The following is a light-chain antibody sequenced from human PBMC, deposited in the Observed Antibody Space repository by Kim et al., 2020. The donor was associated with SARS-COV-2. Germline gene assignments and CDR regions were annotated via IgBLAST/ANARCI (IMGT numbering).Light chain of an antibody. V-gene: IGKV1-5*03. CDR3: QQYYSYWT. CDR2: EAS. J-gene: IGKJ1*01. Sequence: SASVGDRVTITCRASRNINNLLAWYQQKPGKGPNLLIYEASSLERGVPLRFSGSGSGTEFTLTISSLQPDDFATYYCQQYYSYWTFGQGTKVDIK. CDR1: RNINNL.